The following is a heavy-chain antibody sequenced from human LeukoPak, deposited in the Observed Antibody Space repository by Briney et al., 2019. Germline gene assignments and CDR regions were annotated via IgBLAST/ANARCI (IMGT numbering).Heavy chain of an antibody. CDR2: ISAYNGNT. V-gene: IGHV1-18*01. CDR1: GYTXTSYG. J-gene: IGHJ4*02. Sequence: ASVKVSCKASGYTXTSYGISRVRQAPGQGLEWMEWISAYNGNTNYAQRLQGRVIMTTDTSTSTAYMDLRSLRSDDTAVYYCARDPLPTYYYDSSGSSYYFDYWGQGTLVTVSS. CDR3: ARDPLPTYYYDSSGSSYYFDY. D-gene: IGHD3-22*01.